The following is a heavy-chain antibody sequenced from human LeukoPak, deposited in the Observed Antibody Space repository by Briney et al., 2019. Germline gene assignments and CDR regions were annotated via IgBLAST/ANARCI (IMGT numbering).Heavy chain of an antibody. CDR3: ARDSPKYDILTGPPAFFDY. V-gene: IGHV4-39*07. D-gene: IGHD3-9*01. J-gene: IGHJ4*02. Sequence: SETLSLTCTVSGGSISSSSYYWGWIRQPPGKGLEWVGSIYYSGSNYYNPSLKSRVTISVDTSKNQFSLKLSSETAADTAVYYCARDSPKYDILTGPPAFFDYWGQGTLVTVSS. CDR1: GGSISSSSYY. CDR2: IYYSGSN.